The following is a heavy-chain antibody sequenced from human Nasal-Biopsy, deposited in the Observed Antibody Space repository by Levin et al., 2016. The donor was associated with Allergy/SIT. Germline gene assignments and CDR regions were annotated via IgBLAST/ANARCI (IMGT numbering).Heavy chain of an antibody. Sequence: SETLSLTCAVYGGSFRGYYWIWIRQPPGKGLEWVGEINHAGAANYNPSLKSRVAISVDTSKNQFSLNLSSVTAADTAVYSCARGRYSSVAARLLDSWGQGTLVAVSS. CDR1: GGSFRGYY. D-gene: IGHD6-6*01. CDR3: ARGRYSSVAARLLDS. J-gene: IGHJ4*02. CDR2: INHAGAA. V-gene: IGHV4-34*01.